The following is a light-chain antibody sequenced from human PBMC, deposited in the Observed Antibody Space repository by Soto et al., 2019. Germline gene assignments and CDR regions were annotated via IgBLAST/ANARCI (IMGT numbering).Light chain of an antibody. CDR3: QQYNNWPV. CDR2: GAS. Sequence: EIVLSQSAGAVSLSPGERATLSCRASQSVSSSYLAWYQQKPGQAPRLLIYGASSRATGIPDRFSGSGSGTDFTLTISRLEPEDFAVYYCQQYNNWPVFGQGTKVDI. J-gene: IGKJ1*01. CDR1: QSVSSSY. V-gene: IGKV3-20*01.